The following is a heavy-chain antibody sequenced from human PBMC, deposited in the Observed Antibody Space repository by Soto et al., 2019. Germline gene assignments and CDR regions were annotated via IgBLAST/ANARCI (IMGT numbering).Heavy chain of an antibody. Sequence: QVQLVQSGAEVQKPGSSVKVSCKASGGTFSSYAISWVRQAPGQGLEWMGGIIPIFGTANYAQKFQGRVTITADESTSTAYMELSSLRSEDTAVYYCASKNYDSSGYYLYYYYGMDVWGQGTTVTVSS. J-gene: IGHJ6*02. CDR3: ASKNYDSSGYYLYYYYGMDV. D-gene: IGHD3-22*01. CDR1: GGTFSSYA. CDR2: IIPIFGTA. V-gene: IGHV1-69*01.